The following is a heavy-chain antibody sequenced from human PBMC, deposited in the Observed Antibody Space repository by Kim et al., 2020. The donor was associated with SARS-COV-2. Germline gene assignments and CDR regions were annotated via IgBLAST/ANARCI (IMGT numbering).Heavy chain of an antibody. CDR3: ARERPDDGMDV. V-gene: IGHV3-66*01. J-gene: IGHJ6*02. CDR1: GFTVSSNY. CDR2: IYSGGST. Sequence: GGSLRLSCAASGFTVSSNYMSWVRQAPGKGLEWVSVIYSGGSTYYADSVKGRFTISRDNSKNTLYLQMNSLRAEDTAVYYCARERPDDGMDVWGQGTTVTVSS.